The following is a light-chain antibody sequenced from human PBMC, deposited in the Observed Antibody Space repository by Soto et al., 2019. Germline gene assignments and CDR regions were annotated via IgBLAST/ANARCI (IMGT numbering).Light chain of an antibody. V-gene: IGKV1-33*01. CDR2: DAS. J-gene: IGKJ2*01. Sequence: DIQMTQSPSSLSASVGDRVTITCQASQDIRNYLNWYQQKPGKAPKLLIYDASNLETGVPSRFSGSRSGTDFTFTISSLQPEDIATYYCQQFDSLYTFGQGTKLEIK. CDR1: QDIRNY. CDR3: QQFDSLYT.